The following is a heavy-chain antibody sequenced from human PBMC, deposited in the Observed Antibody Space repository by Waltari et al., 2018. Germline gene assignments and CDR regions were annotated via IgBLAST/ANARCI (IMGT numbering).Heavy chain of an antibody. V-gene: IGHV3-30*02. CDR1: GFTFSSYG. J-gene: IGHJ4*02. Sequence: QVQLVESGGGVVQPGGYLRLSCAGAGFTFSSYGRHWVRQAPGKGLELVAFIRYDGSNKYYADSVKGRFTISRDNSKNTLYLQMNSLRAEDTAVYYCAKERYYYDSSSSTDYWGQGTLVTVSS. CDR2: IRYDGSNK. D-gene: IGHD3-22*01. CDR3: AKERYYYDSSSSTDY.